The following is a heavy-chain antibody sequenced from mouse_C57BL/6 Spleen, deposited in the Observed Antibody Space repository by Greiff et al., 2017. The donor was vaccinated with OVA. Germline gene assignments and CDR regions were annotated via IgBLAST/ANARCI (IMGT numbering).Heavy chain of an antibody. Sequence: EVQLVESGGGLVKPGGSLKLSCAASGFTFSDYGMHWVRQAPEKGLEWVAYISSGSSTIYYADIVKGRFTISRDNAKNTLFLQMTSLRSEDTAMYYCATNFAYWGQGTLVTVSA. CDR2: ISSGSSTI. CDR1: GFTFSDYG. V-gene: IGHV5-17*01. J-gene: IGHJ3*01. CDR3: ATNFAY.